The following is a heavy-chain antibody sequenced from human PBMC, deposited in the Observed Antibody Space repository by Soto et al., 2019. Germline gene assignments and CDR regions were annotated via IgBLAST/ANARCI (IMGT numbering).Heavy chain of an antibody. Sequence: ASVKVSCKAPTYTFINYGIGWVRQAPGHGLEWMGWVNPRSGDTNYAQKFQGRVTMTRDTSISTAYMELSRLRSDDTAVYYCARQLAYCGGDCYTEPIEYWGQGTLVTVYS. D-gene: IGHD2-21*02. CDR1: TYTFINYG. J-gene: IGHJ4*02. CDR2: VNPRSGDT. V-gene: IGHV1-2*02. CDR3: ARQLAYCGGDCYTEPIEY.